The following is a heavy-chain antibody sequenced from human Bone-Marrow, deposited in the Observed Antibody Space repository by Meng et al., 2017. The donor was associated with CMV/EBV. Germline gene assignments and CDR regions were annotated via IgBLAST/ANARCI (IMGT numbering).Heavy chain of an antibody. CDR2: IYYSGST. V-gene: IGHV4-59*01. CDR1: GGSFSSYY. J-gene: IGHJ6*02. Sequence: GSLRLSCTVSGGSFSSYYWSWIRQPPGKGLEWIGYIYYSGSTNYNPSLKSRVTISVDTSKNQFSLKLSSVTAADTAVYYCAVFGGSGAHYGMDVWGQGNTVPVSS. CDR3: AVFGGSGAHYGMDV. D-gene: IGHD3-16*01.